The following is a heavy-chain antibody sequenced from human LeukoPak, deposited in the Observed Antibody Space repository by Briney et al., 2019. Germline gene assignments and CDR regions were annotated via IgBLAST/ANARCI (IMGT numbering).Heavy chain of an antibody. CDR3: ARELTPYYDFWSGYPSYYYYGMDV. Sequence: GGSLRLSCAASGFTFSDYYMSWIRQAPGKGLEWVSYISSSGSTIYYADSVKGRFTISRDNAKNSLYLQMNSLRAEDTAVYYCARELTPYYDFWSGYPSYYYYGMDVWGQGTTVTVSS. J-gene: IGHJ6*02. D-gene: IGHD3-3*01. CDR2: ISSSGSTI. V-gene: IGHV3-11*01. CDR1: GFTFSDYY.